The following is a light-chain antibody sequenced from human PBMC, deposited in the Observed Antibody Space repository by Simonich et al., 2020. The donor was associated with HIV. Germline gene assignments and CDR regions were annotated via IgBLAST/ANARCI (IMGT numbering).Light chain of an antibody. Sequence: DIQMTQSLSTLSASVGDRGTINCRAIQSISRWLAWYQQKPGKAPKLLIYKASSLESGVPSRFSGSGSGTEFSLTISSLQPEDFATYYCQQLSSYPTFGQGTRLEIK. CDR2: KAS. V-gene: IGKV1-5*03. CDR1: QSISRW. J-gene: IGKJ5*01. CDR3: QQLSSYPT.